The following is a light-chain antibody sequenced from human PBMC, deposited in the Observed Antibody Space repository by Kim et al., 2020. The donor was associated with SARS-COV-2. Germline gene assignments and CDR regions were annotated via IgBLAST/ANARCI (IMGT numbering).Light chain of an antibody. CDR2: TND. V-gene: IGLV1-44*01. J-gene: IGLJ2*01. CDR1: DSNIGRNS. Sequence: QSVLTQPPSASGTPGQTVTMSCSGSDSNIGRNSVKWYQQLPGLAPRLLIYTNDQRPSGVPDRFSGSRSGTSASLAISGLQSDDEAEYYCAVWDDSLDDHLVFGGGTKLTVL. CDR3: AVWDDSLDDHLV.